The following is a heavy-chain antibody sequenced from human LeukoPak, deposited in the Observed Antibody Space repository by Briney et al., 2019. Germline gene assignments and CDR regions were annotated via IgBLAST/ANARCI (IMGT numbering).Heavy chain of an antibody. Sequence: KAGGSLRLSCAASGFTFRSHNMNWVRQAPMKGLEWVSSICSDGSYIYYADSVKGRFTISRDNAKNSLYLQMNSLTAEDTAVYYCARKMKTGDRVGAFDIWGQGTVVTISS. V-gene: IGHV3-21*01. D-gene: IGHD1-1*01. CDR1: GFTFRSHN. J-gene: IGHJ3*02. CDR3: ARKMKTGDRVGAFDI. CDR2: ICSDGSYI.